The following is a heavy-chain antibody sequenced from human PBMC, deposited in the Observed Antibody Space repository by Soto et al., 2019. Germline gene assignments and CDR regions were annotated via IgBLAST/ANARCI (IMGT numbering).Heavy chain of an antibody. J-gene: IGHJ6*02. CDR1: GGTFSSYA. D-gene: IGHD2-2*01. CDR3: ARGAGIVVVPAAMSYYYYGMDV. V-gene: IGHV1-69*01. CDR2: IIPIFGTA. Sequence: QVQLVQSGAEVKKPGSSVKVSCKASGGTFSSYAISWVRQAPGQGLEWMGGIIPIFGTANYAQKFQGRVTITADESKSTAYMELSSLRSEDTAVYYCARGAGIVVVPAAMSYYYYGMDVWGQGTTVTVSS.